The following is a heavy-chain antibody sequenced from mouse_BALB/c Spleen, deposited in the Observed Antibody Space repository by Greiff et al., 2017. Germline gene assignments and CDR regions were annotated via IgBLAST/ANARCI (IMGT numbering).Heavy chain of an antibody. CDR2: IDPETGGT. Sequence: VQLQESGAELVRPGASVTLSCKASGYTFTDYEMHWVKQTPVHGLEWIGAIDPETGGTAYNQKFKGKATLTADKSSSTAYMELRSLTSEDSAVYYCTRDGSSDYYAMDYWGQGTSVTVSS. J-gene: IGHJ4*01. CDR3: TRDGSSDYYAMDY. D-gene: IGHD1-1*01. CDR1: GYTFTDYE. V-gene: IGHV1-15*01.